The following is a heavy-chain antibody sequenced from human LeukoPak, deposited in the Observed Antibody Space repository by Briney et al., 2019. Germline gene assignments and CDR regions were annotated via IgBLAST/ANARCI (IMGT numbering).Heavy chain of an antibody. CDR1: GYSFTSFW. J-gene: IGHJ4*02. CDR2: IYPDDSET. D-gene: IGHD2-15*01. V-gene: IGHV5-51*01. Sequence: GSLKIPCKGSGYSFTSFWIEWVRQMPGKGLEGMGNIYPDDSETIYSPSFQGQVTFSVDKSITTAYLQWSSLKAYDTAMFYCARVYRDVSGYFDYWGQGTLVTVSS. CDR3: ARVYRDVSGYFDY.